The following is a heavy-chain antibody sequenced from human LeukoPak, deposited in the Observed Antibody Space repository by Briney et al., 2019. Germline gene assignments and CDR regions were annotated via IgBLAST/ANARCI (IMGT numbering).Heavy chain of an antibody. V-gene: IGHV1-8*01. D-gene: IGHD3-9*01. Sequence: ASVKVSCKASGYTFTSYDINWVRQATGQGLEWMGWMNPNSGNTGYAQKFQGRVTMTRNTSISTAYMELSSLRSEDTAVYYCARGTYYDILTAYSLGDYWGQGALVTVSS. CDR3: ARGTYYDILTAYSLGDY. J-gene: IGHJ4*02. CDR1: GYTFTSYD. CDR2: MNPNSGNT.